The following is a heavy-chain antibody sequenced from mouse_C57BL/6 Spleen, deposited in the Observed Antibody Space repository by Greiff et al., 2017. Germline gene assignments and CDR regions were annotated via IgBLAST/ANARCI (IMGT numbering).Heavy chain of an antibody. CDR2: IYPGDGDT. Sequence: VKLVESGPELVKPGASVKISCKASGYAFSSSWMNWVKQRPGKGLEWIGRIYPGDGDTNYNGKFKGKATLTADKSSSTAYMHLSSLTSEDSAVYFCARDYYGSSPFDVWGTGTTVTVSS. CDR3: ARDYYGSSPFDV. D-gene: IGHD1-1*01. V-gene: IGHV1-82*01. J-gene: IGHJ1*03. CDR1: GYAFSSSW.